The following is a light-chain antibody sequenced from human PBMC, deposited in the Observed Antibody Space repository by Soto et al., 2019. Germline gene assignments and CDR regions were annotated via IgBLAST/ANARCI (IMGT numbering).Light chain of an antibody. J-gene: IGLJ1*01. CDR1: SSDVGSYNL. CDR2: EGS. Sequence: QSVLTQPASVSGSPGQSITISCTGTSSDVGSYNLVSWYQQHPGKAPKLMIYEGSKRPSGVSNRFSGSKSGNTASLTISGLQAEDEADYYCCSYAGSSTPYVFRTGTEVTVL. V-gene: IGLV2-23*01. CDR3: CSYAGSSTPYV.